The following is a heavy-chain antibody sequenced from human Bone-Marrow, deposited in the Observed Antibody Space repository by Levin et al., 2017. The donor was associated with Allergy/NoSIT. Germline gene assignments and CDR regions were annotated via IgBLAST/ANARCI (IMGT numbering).Heavy chain of an antibody. D-gene: IGHD3-22*01. CDR1: GGSIRNFY. J-gene: IGHJ4*02. V-gene: IGHV4-59*01. Sequence: SETLSLTCTVSGGSIRNFYWSWIRQPPGKRLEWIGYIYYSGSTNYNPSLQSRVTISVDTSKNQFSLKLTSVTAADTAVYYCARITHYDDGSSDYVPGYYFDFWGQGALVTVSS. CDR2: IYYSGST. CDR3: ARITHYDDGSSDYVPGYYFDF.